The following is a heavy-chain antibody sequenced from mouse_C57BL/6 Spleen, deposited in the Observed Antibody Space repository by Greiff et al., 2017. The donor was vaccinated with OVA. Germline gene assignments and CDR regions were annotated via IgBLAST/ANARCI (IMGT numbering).Heavy chain of an antibody. CDR1: GFNIKDYY. CDR3: TGGLRAWFAY. D-gene: IGHD2-4*01. J-gene: IGHJ3*01. Sequence: VQLQQSGAELVRPGASVKLSCTASGFNIKDYYMHWVKQRPEQGLEWIGWIDPENGDTEYASKFQGKATITADTSSNTAYLQLSSLTSEDTAVYYCTGGLRAWFAYWGQGTLVTVSA. CDR2: IDPENGDT. V-gene: IGHV14-4*01.